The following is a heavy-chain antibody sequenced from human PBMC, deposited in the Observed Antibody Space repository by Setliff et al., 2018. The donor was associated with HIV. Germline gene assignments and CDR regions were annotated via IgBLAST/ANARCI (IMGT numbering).Heavy chain of an antibody. Sequence: ASVKVSCKASGYTFTSYGISWVRQAPGQGLEWMGWISGYNGNTKYAQRFQGRVAMTTETSTITAYMEMRSLRSDDTAVYYCARVQYQLLEPPTYNWFDPWGQGTLVTVSS. CDR2: ISGYNGNT. V-gene: IGHV1-18*01. CDR1: GYTFTSYG. CDR3: ARVQYQLLEPPTYNWFDP. J-gene: IGHJ5*02. D-gene: IGHD2-2*01.